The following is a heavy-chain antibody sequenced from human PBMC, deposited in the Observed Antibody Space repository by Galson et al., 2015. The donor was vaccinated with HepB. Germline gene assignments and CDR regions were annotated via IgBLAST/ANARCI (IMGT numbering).Heavy chain of an antibody. CDR3: ARDRDYGDYGWWDY. CDR2: IGYDGSNR. J-gene: IGHJ4*02. CDR1: GFTFSSYA. D-gene: IGHD4-17*01. V-gene: IGHV3-30*04. Sequence: SLRLSCAASGFTFSSYAMHWVRQAPGKGLEWVAVIGYDGSNRKYADSVKGRFTISRDNSKNTLFLQMNSLRAGDTAVYYCARDRDYGDYGWWDYWGQGTLVTVSS.